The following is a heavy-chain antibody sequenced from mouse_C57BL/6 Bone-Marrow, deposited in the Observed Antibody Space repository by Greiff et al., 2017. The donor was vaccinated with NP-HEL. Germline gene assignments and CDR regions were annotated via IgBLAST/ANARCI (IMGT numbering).Heavy chain of an antibody. Sequence: QVQLQQPGAELARPGASVKMSCKASGYTFTSYTMHWVKQRPGQGLEWIGYINPSSGYTKYNQKFKDKATLTADKSSSTAYMQLSSLTSEDSAVYYCARPAYYSNTGFAYWGQGTLVTVSA. V-gene: IGHV1-4*01. D-gene: IGHD2-5*01. CDR3: ARPAYYSNTGFAY. J-gene: IGHJ3*01. CDR2: INPSSGYT. CDR1: GYTFTSYT.